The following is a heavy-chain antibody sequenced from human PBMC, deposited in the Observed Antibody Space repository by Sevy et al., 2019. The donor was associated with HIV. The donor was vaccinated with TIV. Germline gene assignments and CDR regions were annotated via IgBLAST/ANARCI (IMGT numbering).Heavy chain of an antibody. D-gene: IGHD6-13*01. CDR1: GFAFSNYG. V-gene: IGHV3-30*02. J-gene: IGHJ4*02. CDR2: IRYDGSDK. Sequence: GGSLRLSCAASGFAFSNYGMHWVRQVPGKGLEWVTFIRYDGSDKYYAASVKGRLTISRDDSKNTLYLQMGSLRAEDTAIYYCAKDLAGPGRRYFDYWGQGTLVTVSS. CDR3: AKDLAGPGRRYFDY.